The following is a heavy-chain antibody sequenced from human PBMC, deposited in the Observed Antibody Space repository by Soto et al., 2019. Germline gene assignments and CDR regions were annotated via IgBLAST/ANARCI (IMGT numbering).Heavy chain of an antibody. Sequence: QVQLVESGGGVVQPGRSLRLSCAASGFTFSSYGMHWVRQAPGKGLEWVAVISYDGSNKYYADSGKGRFTISRDNSKNTLYLQMKSLRAEDTAVYYCATTITGTTYFDYWGQGTLVTVSS. D-gene: IGHD1-20*01. CDR3: ATTITGTTYFDY. J-gene: IGHJ4*02. CDR2: ISYDGSNK. V-gene: IGHV3-30*03. CDR1: GFTFSSYG.